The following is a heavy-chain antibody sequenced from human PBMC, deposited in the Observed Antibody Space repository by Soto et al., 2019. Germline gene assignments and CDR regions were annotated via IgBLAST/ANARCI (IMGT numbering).Heavy chain of an antibody. CDR3: ARDCDSSVSTWSFGGF. Sequence: QVQLVQSGAEVKKHGSSVKVSCKSSGGTYSPYPINWVRQAPGQGLEWMGRIIPFLGVTNYGLKFQARVTITADKATNTAYMELRGLRFEDTAVYYCARDCDSSVSTWSFGGFWGRGTLVTVSS. J-gene: IGHJ4*02. V-gene: IGHV1-69*04. D-gene: IGHD3-10*01. CDR1: GGTYSPYP. CDR2: IIPFLGVT.